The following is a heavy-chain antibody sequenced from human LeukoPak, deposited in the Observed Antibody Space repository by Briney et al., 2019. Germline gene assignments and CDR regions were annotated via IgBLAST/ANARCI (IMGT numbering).Heavy chain of an antibody. CDR2: ISGSGDTI. V-gene: IGHV3-48*03. Sequence: GGSLRLSCEASGFTFPKMNWVRQAPGKGLEWISYISGSGDTIYYADSLKGRFTISRDNAKNSLYLQMNSLRAEDTAVYYCARGVSGNYSPSDYWGQGTLVTVSS. CDR3: ARGVSGNYSPSDY. CDR1: GFTFPK. D-gene: IGHD1-26*01. J-gene: IGHJ4*02.